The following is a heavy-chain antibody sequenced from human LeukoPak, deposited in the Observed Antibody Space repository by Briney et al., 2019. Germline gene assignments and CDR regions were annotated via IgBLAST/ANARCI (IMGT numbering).Heavy chain of an antibody. CDR3: ARLELYSSSWYDC. J-gene: IGHJ5*01. V-gene: IGHV4-39*01. CDR1: GGSISSSSYY. CDR2: IYYSGST. Sequence: SETLSLTCTVSGGSISSSSYYWGWIRQPPGKGLEWIGSIYYSGSTYYNPSLKSRVTISVDTSKNQFSLKLSSVTAADTAVYYCARLELYSSSWYDCWGQGTLVTVSS. D-gene: IGHD6-13*01.